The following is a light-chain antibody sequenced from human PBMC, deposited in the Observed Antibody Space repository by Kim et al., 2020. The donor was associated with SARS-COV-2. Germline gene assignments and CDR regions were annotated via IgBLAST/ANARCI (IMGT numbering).Light chain of an antibody. J-gene: IGKJ2*01. CDR3: QKYAALPYT. CDR1: ESVSSGN. Sequence: EIVLTQSPGTLSLSPGQGATLSCRASESVSSGNLAWYQQKPGQAPRLLNYGTSSRATGIPDRFSGGGSGPDFTLTISRLEPEDFAVYHCQKYAALPYTFGQGTKVDIK. V-gene: IGKV3-20*01. CDR2: GTS.